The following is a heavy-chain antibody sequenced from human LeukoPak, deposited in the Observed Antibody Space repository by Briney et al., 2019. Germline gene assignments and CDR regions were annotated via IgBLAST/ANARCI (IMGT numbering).Heavy chain of an antibody. J-gene: IGHJ4*02. CDR3: AKDPGASYYDSSGYYPSSIDY. V-gene: IGHV3-21*01. D-gene: IGHD3-22*01. CDR2: ISGSSTYI. Sequence: PGGSLRLSCAASGFTFSHFTINWVRQAPGKGLEWVSTISGSSTYIFYADSVKGRFTISRDDAKNSLYLQMNSLRAEDTAVYYCAKDPGASYYDSSGYYPSSIDYWGQGTLVTVSS. CDR1: GFTFSHFT.